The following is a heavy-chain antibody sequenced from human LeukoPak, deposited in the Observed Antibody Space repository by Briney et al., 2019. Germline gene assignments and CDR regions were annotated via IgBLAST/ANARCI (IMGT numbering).Heavy chain of an antibody. D-gene: IGHD3-16*02. CDR2: ISSSSSYI. J-gene: IGHJ4*02. CDR1: GFTFSSYS. V-gene: IGHV3-21*01. Sequence: HPGGSLRLSCAASGFTFSSYSMNWVRQAPGKGLEWVSSISSSSSYIYYADSVKGRFTISRDNAKNSLYLQMNSLRAEDTAVYYCARGQAASLTHDYWGQGTLVTVSS. CDR3: ARGQAASLTHDY.